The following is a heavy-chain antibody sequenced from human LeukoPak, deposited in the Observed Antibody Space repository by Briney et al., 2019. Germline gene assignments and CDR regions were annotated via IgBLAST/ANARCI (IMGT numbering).Heavy chain of an antibody. D-gene: IGHD3-10*01. CDR1: GFTFSSYE. Sequence: GGSLRLSCAASGFTFSSYEMNWVRQAPGKGLEWVSYISSSGSTIYYADSVKGRFTISRDNAKNSLYLQMNSLRAEDTAVYYCARGGRLLWFGESFGHYYGMDVWGQGTTVTVSS. J-gene: IGHJ6*02. CDR3: ARGGRLLWFGESFGHYYGMDV. CDR2: ISSSGSTI. V-gene: IGHV3-48*03.